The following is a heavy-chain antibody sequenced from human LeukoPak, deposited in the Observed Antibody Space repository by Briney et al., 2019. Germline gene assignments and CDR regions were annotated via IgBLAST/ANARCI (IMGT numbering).Heavy chain of an antibody. CDR1: GFTFSSHE. J-gene: IGHJ4*02. D-gene: IGHD2-15*01. CDR2: ISSSGSAI. Sequence: QPGGSLRLSCAASGFTFSSHEMNWVRQAPGKGLEWVSYISSSGSAIYYAASVKGRFTISRDNAKNSLYLQMHSLRAEDTAVYFCARSTVAATIPIDYWGQGALATVSS. CDR3: ARSTVAATIPIDY. V-gene: IGHV3-48*03.